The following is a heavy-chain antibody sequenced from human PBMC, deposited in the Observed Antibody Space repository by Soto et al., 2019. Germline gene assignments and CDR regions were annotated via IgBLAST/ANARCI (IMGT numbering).Heavy chain of an antibody. Sequence: EVQLLESGGGLVQPGGSLRLSFAASELTFSSNAMSWVRKLQGKGLEWVSAISGSGGSTYYADSVKGRFTISRDNSKNTLYLQMNSLRAEDTAVYYCASHHSSGWYFGHWGQGTLVTVSS. CDR1: ELTFSSNA. J-gene: IGHJ4*02. CDR3: ASHHSSGWYFGH. V-gene: IGHV3-23*01. CDR2: ISGSGGST. D-gene: IGHD6-19*01.